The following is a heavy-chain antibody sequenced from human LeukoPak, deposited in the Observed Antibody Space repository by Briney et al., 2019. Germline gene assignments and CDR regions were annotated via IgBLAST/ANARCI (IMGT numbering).Heavy chain of an antibody. J-gene: IGHJ6*03. CDR3: ARLGHYDFWSGRLNYYMDV. D-gene: IGHD3-3*01. CDR2: ISYDGSNK. CDR1: GFTFSSYG. V-gene: IGHV3-30*03. Sequence: GRSLRLSCAASGFTFSSYGMHWVRQAPGKGLEWVAVISYDGSNKYYADSVKGRFTISRDNSKNTLYLQMYSLRAEDTAVYYCARLGHYDFWSGRLNYYMDVWGKGTTVTVSS.